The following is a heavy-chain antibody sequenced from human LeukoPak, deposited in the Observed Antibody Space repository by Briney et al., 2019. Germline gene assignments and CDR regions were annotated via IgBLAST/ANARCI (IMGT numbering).Heavy chain of an antibody. CDR3: ARLVGATAYYYYGMDV. V-gene: IGHV3-30*02. CDR1: GFTFSSYG. D-gene: IGHD1-26*01. CDR2: IRYDGSNK. Sequence: PGGSLRLSCAASGFTFSSYGMHWVRQAPGKGLEWVAFIRYDGSNKYYADSVKGRFTISRDNSKNTLYLQMNSLRAEDTAVYYCARLVGATAYYYYGMDVWGQGTTVTVSS. J-gene: IGHJ6*02.